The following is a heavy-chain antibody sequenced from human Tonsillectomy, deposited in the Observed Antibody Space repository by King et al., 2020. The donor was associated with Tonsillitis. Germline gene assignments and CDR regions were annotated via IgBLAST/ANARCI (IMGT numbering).Heavy chain of an antibody. CDR2: IYTSGST. CDR3: ARESIVVVPAATISNWFDP. V-gene: IGHV4-61*02. J-gene: IGHJ5*02. Sequence: QLQESGPGLVKPSQTLSLTCTVSGGSISSGSYYWGWIRQPAGKGLEWIGRIYTSGSTNYNPSLKSRVTMSVDTSKNQFSLKLSSVTAADTAVYYCARESIVVVPAATISNWFDPWGQGTLVTVSS. CDR1: GGSISSGSYY. D-gene: IGHD2-2*01.